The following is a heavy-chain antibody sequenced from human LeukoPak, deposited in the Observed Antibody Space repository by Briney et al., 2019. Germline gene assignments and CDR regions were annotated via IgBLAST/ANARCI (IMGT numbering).Heavy chain of an antibody. D-gene: IGHD4-17*01. CDR1: GFTFSSYA. V-gene: IGHV3-23*01. Sequence: GGSLRLSCAASGFTFSSYAMSWDRQAPGKGLEWVSAISGSGGSTYYADSVKGRFTISRDNSKNTLYLQMNSLRAEDTAVYYCAKLPTVTPLFDYWGQGTLVTVSS. CDR3: AKLPTVTPLFDY. J-gene: IGHJ4*02. CDR2: ISGSGGST.